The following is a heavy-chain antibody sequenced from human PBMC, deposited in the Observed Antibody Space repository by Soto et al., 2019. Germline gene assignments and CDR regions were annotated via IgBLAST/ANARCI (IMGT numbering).Heavy chain of an antibody. J-gene: IGHJ4*02. CDR1: GDSVSSNSAA. CDR3: ARAVLLWFGELPNYFDY. CDR2: TDYRSKWYN. V-gene: IGHV6-1*01. D-gene: IGHD3-10*01. Sequence: SQTLSLTCAISGDSVSSNSAAWNWIRQSPSRGLERLGRTDYRSKWYNDYAVSVKSRITINPDTSKNQFSLQLNSVTPEDTAVYYCARAVLLWFGELPNYFDYWGQGTLVTVSS.